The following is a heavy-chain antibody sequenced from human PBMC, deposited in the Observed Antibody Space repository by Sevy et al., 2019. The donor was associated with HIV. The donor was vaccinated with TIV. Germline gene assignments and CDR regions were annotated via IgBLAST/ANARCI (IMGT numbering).Heavy chain of an antibody. CDR2: VTINGDST. CDR1: GFTFNFYA. CDR3: AKDPEKWDLRFGSGQH. Sequence: GGSLRLSCAASGFTFNFYAMSWVRQAPGKGLEWVSGVTINGDSTLYADSVKGRFTISRDNSKNTLYLQMNSLRAEDTALYYCAKDPEKWDLRFGSGQHWGQGTLVTVSS. D-gene: IGHD3-10*01. V-gene: IGHV3-23*01. J-gene: IGHJ1*01.